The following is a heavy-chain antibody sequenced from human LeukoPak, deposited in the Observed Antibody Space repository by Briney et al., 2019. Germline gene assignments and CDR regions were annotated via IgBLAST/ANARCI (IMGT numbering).Heavy chain of an antibody. J-gene: IGHJ4*02. CDR1: GFTLSTYA. CDR2: MSVSGDST. CDR3: AKNDYGDY. V-gene: IGHV3-23*01. Sequence: GGSLRLSCVASGFTLSTYAMNWVRQAPGKGLEWVSGMSVSGDSTYYADSVKGRFTISRDNSRNTLYLQMNSLRVEDTAVYYCAKNDYGDYWGQGIPVTVSS.